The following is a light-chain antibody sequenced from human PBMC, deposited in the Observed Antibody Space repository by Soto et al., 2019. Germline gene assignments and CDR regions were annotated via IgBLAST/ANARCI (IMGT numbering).Light chain of an antibody. J-gene: IGKJ5*01. V-gene: IGKV1-9*01. CDR2: AAS. Sequence: IQLTQSPSSLSASVGDRVTITCRASQGISSYLGWYQQKPGKAPKLLIYAASTLQSGVPSRFSGSGSGTDFTLTISCLQPDDFATYYCQQYHIYSGTFGQGTRLEIK. CDR1: QGISSY. CDR3: QQYHIYSGT.